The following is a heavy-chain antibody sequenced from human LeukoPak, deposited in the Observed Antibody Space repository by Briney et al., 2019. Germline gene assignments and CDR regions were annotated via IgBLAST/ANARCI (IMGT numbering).Heavy chain of an antibody. D-gene: IGHD3-3*01. CDR3: ARDARTDHDFWSGYSNDY. CDR2: ISAYNGNT. Sequence: ASVKLCCTASGYTFTIYGISWVRQAPGQGLEWMGWISAYNGNTNYAQKLQGRVTMTTDTSTSTAYMELRSLRSDDTAVYYCARDARTDHDFWSGYSNDYWGQGTLVTVSS. J-gene: IGHJ4*02. V-gene: IGHV1-18*01. CDR1: GYTFTIYG.